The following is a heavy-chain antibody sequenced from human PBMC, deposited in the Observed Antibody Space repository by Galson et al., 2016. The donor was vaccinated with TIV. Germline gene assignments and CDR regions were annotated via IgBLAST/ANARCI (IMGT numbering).Heavy chain of an antibody. Sequence: SVKVSCKASGYTFSNYAIHWVRQAPGQRLEWMGWINPATGDAEYSQKFQGRVTITRDTSASTAYMELSSLTSEDTAVYYCTRHSTRDIILIPTGMNDCWGQGTLVTVSS. J-gene: IGHJ4*02. V-gene: IGHV1-3*01. CDR2: INPATGDA. CDR3: TRHSTRDIILIPTGMNDC. D-gene: IGHD2-2*01. CDR1: GYTFSNYA.